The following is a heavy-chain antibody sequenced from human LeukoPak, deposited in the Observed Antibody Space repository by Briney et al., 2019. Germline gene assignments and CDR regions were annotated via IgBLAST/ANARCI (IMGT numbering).Heavy chain of an antibody. D-gene: IGHD3-22*01. CDR2: IYYSGST. Sequence: SETLSLTCTVSGDSIRNKYWSWIRQPPGKGLEWIGSIYYSGSTNYNPSLKGRVTISLDTSRIQFSLKLTSVIAADTAVYYCARGPVVASFDAFDIWGQGTMVTVSS. J-gene: IGHJ3*02. CDR3: ARGPVVASFDAFDI. V-gene: IGHV4-59*01. CDR1: GDSIRNKY.